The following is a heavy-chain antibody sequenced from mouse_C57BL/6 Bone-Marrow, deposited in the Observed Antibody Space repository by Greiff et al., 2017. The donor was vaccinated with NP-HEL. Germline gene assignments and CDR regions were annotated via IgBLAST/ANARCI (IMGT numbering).Heavy chain of an antibody. CDR1: GFTFNTYA. D-gene: IGHD1-1*01. J-gene: IGHJ2*01. CDR2: IRSKGSNYAT. Sequence: DVHLVESGGGLVQPKGSLKLSCAASGFTFNTYAMHWVRQAPGKGLEWVARIRSKGSNYATYYADSVKDRFTISRDDSQSMLYLQMNNLKTEDTAMYYCVLSSYIDYWGQGTTLTVSS. V-gene: IGHV10-3*01. CDR3: VLSSYIDY.